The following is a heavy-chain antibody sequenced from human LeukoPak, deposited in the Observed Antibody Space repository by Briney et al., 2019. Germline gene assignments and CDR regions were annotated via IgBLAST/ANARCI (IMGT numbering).Heavy chain of an antibody. V-gene: IGHV3-43D*03. J-gene: IGHJ4*02. Sequence: PGGSLRLSCAASGFTFDDYAMHWVRQAPGKGLECVSLISWDGDSTYYSDSVKGRFTISRDNNKNSLYLQMYSLRTEDTALYYCATAPYDSIGIFDYWGQGTLVTVSS. CDR2: ISWDGDST. D-gene: IGHD3-22*01. CDR3: ATAPYDSIGIFDY. CDR1: GFTFDDYA.